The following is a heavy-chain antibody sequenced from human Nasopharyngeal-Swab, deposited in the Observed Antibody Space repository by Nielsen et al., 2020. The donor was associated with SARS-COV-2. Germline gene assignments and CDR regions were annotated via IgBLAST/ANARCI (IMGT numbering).Heavy chain of an antibody. D-gene: IGHD1-1*01. CDR2: ISSSSRYI. Sequence: GESLKISCAASGFIFRDYTINWVRQAPGKGLEWVSSISSSSRYIFYADSVRGRFTISRDNARESVYLQMDNLRVEDTAVYYCARSLGAEVLAVEHYWGQGTPVTVSS. V-gene: IGHV3-21*01. J-gene: IGHJ4*02. CDR1: GFIFRDYT. CDR3: ARSLGAEVLAVEHY.